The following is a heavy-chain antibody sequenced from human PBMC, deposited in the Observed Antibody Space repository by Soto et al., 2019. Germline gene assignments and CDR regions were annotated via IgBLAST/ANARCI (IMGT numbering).Heavy chain of an antibody. CDR1: GGSISSYY. Sequence: SETLSLTCTVSGGSISSYYWSWIRQPPGKGLEWIGYIYYSGSTNYNPSLKSRVTISVDTSKNQFSLKLSSVTAADTAVYYCARAENYYDFWSGSRNWFDPWGQGTLVTVYS. CDR3: ARAENYYDFWSGSRNWFDP. J-gene: IGHJ5*02. CDR2: IYYSGST. D-gene: IGHD3-3*01. V-gene: IGHV4-59*01.